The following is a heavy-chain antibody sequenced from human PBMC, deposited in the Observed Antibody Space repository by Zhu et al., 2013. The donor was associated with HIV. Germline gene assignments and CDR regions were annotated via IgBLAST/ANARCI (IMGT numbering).Heavy chain of an antibody. CDR2: IYYSGST. V-gene: IGHV4-61*08. D-gene: IGHD6-19*01. J-gene: IGHJ5*02. CDR1: GGSISSGGYY. CDR3: ARGTEEYSSVVDWFDP. Sequence: QVQLQESGPGLVKPSQTLSLTCTVFGGSISSGGYYWSWIRQPPGKGLEWIGYIYYSGSTNYNPSLKSRVTISVDTSKNQFSLKLSSVTAADTAVYYCARGTEEYSSVVDWFDPGAREPWSPSPQ.